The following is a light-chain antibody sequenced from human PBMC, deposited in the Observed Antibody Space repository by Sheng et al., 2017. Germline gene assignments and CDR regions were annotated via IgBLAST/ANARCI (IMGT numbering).Light chain of an antibody. Sequence: DIQMTQFPSTLSASVGDRVTITCRASQSISSWLAWYQQKPGKAPKLLIYKASSLESGVPSRFSGSGSGTEFTLTISSLQPDDFATYYCQQYNSYSRFTFGPGTKVDIK. V-gene: IGKV1-5*03. CDR2: KAS. CDR3: QQYNSYSRFT. CDR1: QSISSW. J-gene: IGKJ3*01.